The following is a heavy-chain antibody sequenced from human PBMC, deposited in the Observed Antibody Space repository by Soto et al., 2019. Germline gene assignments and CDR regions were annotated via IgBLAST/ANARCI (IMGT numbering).Heavy chain of an antibody. Sequence: GESLKISCAASGFTFSSYSMNWVRQAPGKGLEWVSYISSSSSTIYYADSVKGRFTISRDNAKNSLYLQMNSLRDEDTAVYYCARTPASDYYYDSSGYYFDYWGQGTLVTVSS. CDR1: GFTFSSYS. V-gene: IGHV3-48*02. CDR2: ISSSSSTI. CDR3: ARTPASDYYYDSSGYYFDY. D-gene: IGHD3-22*01. J-gene: IGHJ4*02.